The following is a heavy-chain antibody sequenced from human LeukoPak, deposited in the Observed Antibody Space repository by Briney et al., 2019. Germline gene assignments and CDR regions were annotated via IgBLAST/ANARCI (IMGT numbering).Heavy chain of an antibody. V-gene: IGHV1-69*05. J-gene: IGHJ6*03. CDR2: IIPIFGTA. CDR3: ASYLGFGELLSRYYYYYMDV. CDR1: GGTFSSYA. Sequence: ASVKVSCKASGGTFSSYAISRVRQAPGQGLEWMGGIIPIFGTANYAQKFQGRVTITTDESTSTAYMELSSLRSEDTAVYYCASYLGFGELLSRYYYYYMDVWGKGTTVTVSS. D-gene: IGHD3-10*01.